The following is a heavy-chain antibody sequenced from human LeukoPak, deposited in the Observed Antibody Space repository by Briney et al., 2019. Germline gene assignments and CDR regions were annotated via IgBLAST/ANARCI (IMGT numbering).Heavy chain of an antibody. Sequence: ASVKVSCKASGYTFTSYGISWVRQAPRQGLEWMGWISAYNGNTNYAQKLQGRVTMTTDTSTSTAYMELRSLRSDDTAVYYCARARDRITIFGVVIIRYGMDVWGQGTTVTVSS. V-gene: IGHV1-18*01. CDR3: ARARDRITIFGVVIIRYGMDV. CDR2: ISAYNGNT. D-gene: IGHD3-3*01. J-gene: IGHJ6*02. CDR1: GYTFTSYG.